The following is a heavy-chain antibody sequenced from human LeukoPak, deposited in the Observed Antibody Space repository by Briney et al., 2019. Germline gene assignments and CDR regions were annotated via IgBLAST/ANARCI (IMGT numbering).Heavy chain of an antibody. Sequence: PGGSLRLSCAASAFTVSSNYMSWGRQAPGKGLEGVSVIYSGGSTYYADSVKGRFTISRDNSKNTLYLQMNSLRAEDTAVYYCARGPRMDFQGLAWEIPVLKGAFDIWGQGTMVTVSS. J-gene: IGHJ3*02. CDR2: IYSGGST. V-gene: IGHV3-53*01. D-gene: IGHD1-26*01. CDR1: AFTVSSNY. CDR3: ARGPRMDFQGLAWEIPVLKGAFDI.